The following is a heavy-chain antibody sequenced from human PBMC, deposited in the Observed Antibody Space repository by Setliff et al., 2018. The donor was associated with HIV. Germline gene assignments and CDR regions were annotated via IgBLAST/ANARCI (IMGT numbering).Heavy chain of an antibody. CDR1: GGSISGYY. V-gene: IGHV4-59*01. D-gene: IGHD3-3*01. J-gene: IGHJ6*02. CDR2: IYYSGST. Sequence: SETLSLTCTVSGGSISGYYWSWIRQPPGKGLEWIGYIYYSGSTNYNPSLKSRVTISVDTSKNQFSLKLSSVIAADTAVYYCARIFGDQGYYYGMDIWGQGTTVTVSS. CDR3: ARIFGDQGYYYGMDI.